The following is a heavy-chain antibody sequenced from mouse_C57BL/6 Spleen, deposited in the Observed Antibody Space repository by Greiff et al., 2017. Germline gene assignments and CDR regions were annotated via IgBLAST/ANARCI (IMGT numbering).Heavy chain of an antibody. D-gene: IGHD4-1*01. Sequence: QVTLKESGPGILQPSQTLSLTCSFSGFSLSTFGMGVGWIRQPSGKGLEWLAYIWWDDDKYYNPALKSRLTLSKDTSKNQVFLRIANVDTADTATYDGARIAANWDERASSNFDYWGQGTTLTVSS. V-gene: IGHV8-8*01. CDR1: GFSLSTFGMG. CDR3: ARIAANWDERASSNFDY. J-gene: IGHJ2*01. CDR2: IWWDDDK.